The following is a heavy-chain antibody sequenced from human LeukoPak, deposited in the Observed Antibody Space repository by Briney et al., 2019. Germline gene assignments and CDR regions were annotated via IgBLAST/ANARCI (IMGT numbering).Heavy chain of an antibody. D-gene: IGHD6-19*01. CDR1: GFIFSNYA. CDR3: VRRSIAVAGPFDY. CDR2: ISGSGDTT. Sequence: GGSLRLSCATSGFIFSNYAVNWVRQAPGKGLEWVSIISGSGDTTYYADSVKGRFTISRDNSKNTLYLQMNSLRAEDTAVYYCVRRSIAVAGPFDYWGQGTLVTVSS. J-gene: IGHJ4*02. V-gene: IGHV3-23*01.